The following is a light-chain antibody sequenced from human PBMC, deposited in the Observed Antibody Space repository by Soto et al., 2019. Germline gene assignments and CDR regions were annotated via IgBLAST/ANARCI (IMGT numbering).Light chain of an antibody. CDR3: CSLTTSHTYV. Sequence: QSALTQPASVSGSPGQSITISCTGTSSDFGGYNYVSWYQQYPGKVPKLLIYHVTYRPSGVSNRYSGSKSGNSASLTISGLQADDEADYYCCSLTTSHTYVFGSGTKLTVL. V-gene: IGLV2-14*03. CDR2: HVT. CDR1: SSDFGGYNY. J-gene: IGLJ1*01.